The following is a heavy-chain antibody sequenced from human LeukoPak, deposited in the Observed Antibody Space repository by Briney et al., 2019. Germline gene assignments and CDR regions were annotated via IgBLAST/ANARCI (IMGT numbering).Heavy chain of an antibody. CDR1: GFTFSSYA. CDR3: AKAKGYSYGYATVYFDY. Sequence: GGSLRLSCAASGFTFSSYAMSWVRQAPGKGLEWLSAISGSGGSTYYADSVKGRFTISRDNSKNTLYLQMNSLRAEDTAVYYCAKAKGYSYGYATVYFDYWGQGTLVTVSS. J-gene: IGHJ4*02. D-gene: IGHD5-18*01. CDR2: ISGSGGST. V-gene: IGHV3-23*01.